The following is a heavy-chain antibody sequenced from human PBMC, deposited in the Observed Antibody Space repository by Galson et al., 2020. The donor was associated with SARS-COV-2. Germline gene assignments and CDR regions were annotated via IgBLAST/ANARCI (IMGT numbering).Heavy chain of an antibody. J-gene: IGHJ3*02. CDR1: GFTYNSSA. CDR3: AADSSGYHDAFDI. D-gene: IGHD3-22*01. Sequence: SVKVSCKASGFTYNSSAVQWVRQARGQRLEWIGWIVVGSGNTNYAQKFQERVTITRDMSTSTAYMELSSLRAEDTAVYYCAADSSGYHDAFDIWGQGTMVTVSS. CDR2: IVVGSGNT. V-gene: IGHV1-58*01.